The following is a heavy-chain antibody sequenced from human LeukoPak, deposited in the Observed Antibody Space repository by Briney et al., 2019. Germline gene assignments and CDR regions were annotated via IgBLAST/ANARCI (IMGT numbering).Heavy chain of an antibody. CDR1: GFTFSSYA. CDR2: IYSGGST. Sequence: GGSLRLSCAASGFTFSSYAMSWVRQAPGKGLEWVSVIYSGGSTYYADSVKGRFTISRDNSKNTLYLQMNSLRAEDTAVYYCASLFYCSGGSCYNAYAFDIWGQGTMVTVSS. V-gene: IGHV3-53*01. D-gene: IGHD2-15*01. CDR3: ASLFYCSGGSCYNAYAFDI. J-gene: IGHJ3*02.